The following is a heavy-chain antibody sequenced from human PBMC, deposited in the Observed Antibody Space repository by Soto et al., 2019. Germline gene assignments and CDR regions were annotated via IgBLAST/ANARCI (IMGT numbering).Heavy chain of an antibody. V-gene: IGHV2-5*02. J-gene: IGHJ4*02. CDR1: GFSLTTSGVG. Sequence: QITLKESGPTVVKPTETLTLTCTFSGFSLTTSGVGVGWVRQSPGKAPEWLALIYWDDDKRYSTSLKSRLTLTTDTSKNQVVLTMANVDPADTDTYYCAHRVLRTVFGLVTTTASYFDFWGQGTPVVVSS. CDR3: AHRVLRTVFGLVTTTASYFDF. CDR2: IYWDDDK. D-gene: IGHD3-3*01.